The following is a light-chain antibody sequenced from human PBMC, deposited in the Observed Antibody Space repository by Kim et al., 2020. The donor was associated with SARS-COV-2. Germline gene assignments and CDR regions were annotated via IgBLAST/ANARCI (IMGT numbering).Light chain of an antibody. J-gene: IGKJ1*01. V-gene: IGKV1-39*01. CDR3: QQSYSNPRT. CDR2: AAS. Sequence: DIQMTQSPSSLSASVGDRVIITCRASQSISSYLNWYQQKPGKAHKLLIYAASTLQSGVPSRFSGSGSGTDFTLTISSLQPEDFATYYCQQSYSNPRTFGQGTKVDIK. CDR1: QSISSY.